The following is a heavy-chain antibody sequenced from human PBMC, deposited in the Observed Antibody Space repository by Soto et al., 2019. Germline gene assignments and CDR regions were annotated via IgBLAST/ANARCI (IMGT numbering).Heavy chain of an antibody. V-gene: IGHV1-18*01. CDR3: ARDAGVTIYTRDTFDM. Sequence: QVQLVQSGAEVKKPGASVTVSCKASGYTFTSHGISWVRQAPGQGLEWMGWISTYNGNTNYAQKRQGRVTMTTDTSTTTAYMELRSLRSADTAVYYCARDAGVTIYTRDTFDMWGQGTVVTVSS. D-gene: IGHD3-10*01. J-gene: IGHJ3*02. CDR2: ISTYNGNT. CDR1: GYTFTSHG.